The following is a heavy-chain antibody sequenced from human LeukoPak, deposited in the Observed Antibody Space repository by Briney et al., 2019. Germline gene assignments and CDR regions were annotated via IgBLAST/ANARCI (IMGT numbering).Heavy chain of an antibody. J-gene: IGHJ3*02. V-gene: IGHV3-48*02. CDR1: GFTFSSYW. CDR2: ISSTSSTI. D-gene: IGHD3-22*01. CDR3: ARAAPYYYDSSGYSAFDS. Sequence: PGGSLRLSCATSGFTFSSYWMSRVRQAPGKGLEWVSYISSTSSTIYYADSVKGRFTISRDNAKNSQYLQMNSLRDEDTAVYYCARAAPYYYDSSGYSAFDSWGQGTMVTVSA.